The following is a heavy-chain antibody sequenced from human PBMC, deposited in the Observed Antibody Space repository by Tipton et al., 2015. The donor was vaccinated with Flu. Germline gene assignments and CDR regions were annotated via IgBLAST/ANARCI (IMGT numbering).Heavy chain of an antibody. CDR3: AKADYYDSSGYYVRFVFDY. Sequence: SLRLSCAASGFTFGSYAMSWVRQAPGKGLEWVSAISGSGGSTYYADSVKGRFTISRDNSKNTLYLQMNSLRAEDTAVYYCAKADYYDSSGYYVRFVFDYWGQGTLVTVSS. CDR1: GFTFGSYA. J-gene: IGHJ4*02. D-gene: IGHD3-22*01. CDR2: ISGSGGST. V-gene: IGHV3-23*01.